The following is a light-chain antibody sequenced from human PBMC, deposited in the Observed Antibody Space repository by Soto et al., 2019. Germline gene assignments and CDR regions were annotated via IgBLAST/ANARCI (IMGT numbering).Light chain of an antibody. CDR3: LCYITYPWT. V-gene: IGKV1-5*01. J-gene: IGKJ1*01. CDR1: QSLNSR. Sequence: DIQMTQSPSTLSASVGDRVTITCRASQSLNSRLAWYQQRPGKAPNLLIYDASALPRGVPSRFSGSGSGTKFTLTIASLQPEDFATYYCLCYITYPWTFGQGTKVDIK. CDR2: DAS.